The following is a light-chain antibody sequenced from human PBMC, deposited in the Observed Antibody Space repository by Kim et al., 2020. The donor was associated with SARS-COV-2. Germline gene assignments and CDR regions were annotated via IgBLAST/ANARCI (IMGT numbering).Light chain of an antibody. CDR1: QGISTY. Sequence: DIQLTQSPSFLSASVGDRVTITCWASQGISTYLAWFHQKPGKAPNLLIYSASTLQSGVPSRFSGSGSGTEFTLTITSLQPEDSATYYCQHINSYPLTFGGGTKVDIK. V-gene: IGKV1-9*01. CDR2: SAS. CDR3: QHINSYPLT. J-gene: IGKJ4*01.